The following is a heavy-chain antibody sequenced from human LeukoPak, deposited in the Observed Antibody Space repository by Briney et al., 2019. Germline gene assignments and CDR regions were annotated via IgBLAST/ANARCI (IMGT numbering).Heavy chain of an antibody. V-gene: IGHV3-49*03. CDR3: TRDGLPHLTGYWYFDL. CDR2: IRSKAYGGTT. Sequence: GGSLRLSCAASGFTFRSYAMSWFRQAPGKGLEWVGFIRSKAYGGTTEYAASVKGRFTISRDDSKSIAYLQMNSLKTEDTAVYYCTRDGLPHLTGYWYFDLWGRGTLVTVSS. J-gene: IGHJ2*01. CDR1: GFTFRSYA. D-gene: IGHD1-20*01.